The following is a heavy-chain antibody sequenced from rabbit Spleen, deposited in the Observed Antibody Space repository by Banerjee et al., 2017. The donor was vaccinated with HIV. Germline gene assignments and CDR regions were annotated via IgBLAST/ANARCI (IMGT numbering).Heavy chain of an antibody. CDR1: GFSFNSGYD. Sequence: QEQLVESGGGLVKPGASLTLTCTASGFSFNSGYDMCWVRQAPGKGLEWIACIYAGSSDSTYSATWAKGRFTLSKTSSTTVTLQMTSLTAADTATYFCARDAGTSFSTYGMDLWGQGTLVTVS. CDR2: IYAGSSDST. J-gene: IGHJ6*01. D-gene: IGHD8-1*01. CDR3: ARDAGTSFSTYGMDL. V-gene: IGHV1S45*01.